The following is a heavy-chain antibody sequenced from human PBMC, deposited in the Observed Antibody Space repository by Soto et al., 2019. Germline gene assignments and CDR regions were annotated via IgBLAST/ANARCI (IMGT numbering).Heavy chain of an antibody. J-gene: IGHJ6*02. Sequence: ASVKVSCKASGYTFSSYGITWVRQAPGQSLEWMGWINAYNGNTNYAQKLQGRVTMTTDTSTTTAYMELRSLRADDTAVYSCAKDLQSYGDYDYYCYGMDVWGLGTRVTVSS. CDR3: AKDLQSYGDYDYYCYGMDV. D-gene: IGHD4-17*01. CDR1: GYTFSSYG. CDR2: INAYNGNT. V-gene: IGHV1-18*01.